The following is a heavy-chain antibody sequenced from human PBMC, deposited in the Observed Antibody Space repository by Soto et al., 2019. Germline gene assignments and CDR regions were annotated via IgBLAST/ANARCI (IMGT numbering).Heavy chain of an antibody. V-gene: IGHV4-31*03. CDR3: AKTAVEIYSGYDDTTKDTAMAFDY. Sequence: TLSLTCTVSCGSISSGGYYWSWIRQHPGRGLEWIGYIYYSGSTYYNPSLKSRVTISVDTSKNQFSLKLSSVTAADTAVYYCAKTAVEIYSGYDDTTKDTAMAFDYWGQGTLVTVSS. CDR2: IYYSGST. J-gene: IGHJ4*02. CDR1: CGSISSGGYY. D-gene: IGHD5-12*01.